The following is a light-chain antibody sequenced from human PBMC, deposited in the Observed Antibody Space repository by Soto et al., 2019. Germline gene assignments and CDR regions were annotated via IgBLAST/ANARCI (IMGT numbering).Light chain of an antibody. J-gene: IGKJ1*01. V-gene: IGKV3-15*01. CDR3: QQYNNWPPWR. CDR2: DAS. Sequence: ILMTQSPATLSVSPGERATLSCRASQSVSNNLAWYQQKPGQAPRLLIYDASTRATGIPARFSSSGSGTEFTLTISVLQSEYFAVYYCQQYNNWPPWRFGQGTKVEIK. CDR1: QSVSNN.